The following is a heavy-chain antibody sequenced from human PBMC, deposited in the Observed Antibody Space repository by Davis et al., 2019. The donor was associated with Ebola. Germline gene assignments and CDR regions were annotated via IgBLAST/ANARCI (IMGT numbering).Heavy chain of an antibody. CDR2: LRFDGSDE. Sequence: PGGSLRLSCAASGFTFSNYGMHWVRQAPGKGLEWVAFLRFDGSDEDYADSVKGRFTISRDNSKNTLYLQMNSLRPDDTALYYCASSHCGGGDCYYNYYYMDVWGKGTTVSVSS. D-gene: IGHD2-21*01. J-gene: IGHJ6*03. CDR3: ASSHCGGGDCYYNYYYMDV. CDR1: GFTFSNYG. V-gene: IGHV3-30*02.